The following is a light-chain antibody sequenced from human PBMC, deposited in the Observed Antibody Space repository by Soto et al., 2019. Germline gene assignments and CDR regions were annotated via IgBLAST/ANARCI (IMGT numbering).Light chain of an antibody. CDR1: QGVTNSF. CDR2: GAS. J-gene: IGKJ1*01. Sequence: EIVLAQSPGTLSLSPGERATLSCRASQGVTNSFLAWYQQKPGQAPRLLIYGASRRATGIPDRFSGSGSGTDFTLTISRLEAEDFAVYYCQQYTSASRTFGQGTKVDIK. CDR3: QQYTSASRT. V-gene: IGKV3-20*01.